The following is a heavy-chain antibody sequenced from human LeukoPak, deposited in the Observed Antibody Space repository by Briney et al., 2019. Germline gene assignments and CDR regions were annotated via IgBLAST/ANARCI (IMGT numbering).Heavy chain of an antibody. CDR2: ISYDGSKK. D-gene: IGHD1-26*01. CDR1: GLIFTNYA. Sequence: SGRSLRLSCAASGLIFTNYAMHWVRRAPGKGLEWVAVISYDGSKKYYADSVKGRFTISRDNSKNTVYLQMNRLRAEDTAMHYCASLLYSGSYGDYWGQGTLVTVSS. V-gene: IGHV3-30*01. CDR3: ASLLYSGSYGDY. J-gene: IGHJ4*02.